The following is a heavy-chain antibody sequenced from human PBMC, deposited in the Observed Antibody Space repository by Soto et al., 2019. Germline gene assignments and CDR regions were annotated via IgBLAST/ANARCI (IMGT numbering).Heavy chain of an antibody. CDR2: MKPNSGNT. Sequence: QVQLVQSGAEVKKPGASVKVSCKASGYTFTSYDINWVRQATGQGLEWMGWMKPNSGNTAYVQTFLGRVTMTRNTSISTSYMELSSLSSEDTSVYYCARERARGFDPWGQGTLVTVSS. J-gene: IGHJ5*02. CDR3: ARERARGFDP. V-gene: IGHV1-8*01. CDR1: GYTFTSYD.